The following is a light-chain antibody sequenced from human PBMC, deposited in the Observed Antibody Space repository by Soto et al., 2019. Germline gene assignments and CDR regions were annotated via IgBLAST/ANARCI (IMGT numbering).Light chain of an antibody. CDR3: QVWHSSSDPVV. Sequence: SYELTQPPSVSVAPGETATITCGGNNIGSKGVHWYQQKPGQAPMMVISYDIDRPSGIPERFSGSNSGNTATLTISWVEAGDEADYYCQVWHSSSDPVVFGGGNKLTVL. V-gene: IGLV3-21*04. CDR2: YDI. J-gene: IGLJ2*01. CDR1: NIGSKG.